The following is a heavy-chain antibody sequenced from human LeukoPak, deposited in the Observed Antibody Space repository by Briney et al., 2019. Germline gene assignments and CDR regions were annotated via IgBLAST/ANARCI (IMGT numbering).Heavy chain of an antibody. J-gene: IGHJ4*02. CDR3: ASTTYYYDSSGYYFLDY. CDR2: LDTSGST. D-gene: IGHD3-22*01. Sequence: SETLSLTCTVSGGSISSYYWSWIRQPAGKRLEWIGRLDTSGSTNYNPSLKSRVTMSGDTSKKQFSLKLSSVTAADTAVYYCASTTYYYDSSGYYFLDYWGQGTLVTVSS. V-gene: IGHV4-4*07. CDR1: GGSISSYY.